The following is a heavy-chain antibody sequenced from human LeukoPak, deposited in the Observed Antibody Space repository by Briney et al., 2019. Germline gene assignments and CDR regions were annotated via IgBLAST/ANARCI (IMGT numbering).Heavy chain of an antibody. J-gene: IGHJ4*02. CDR3: ARDFLEDTL. CDR1: GFTFSNYN. D-gene: IGHD2-15*01. V-gene: IGHV3-69-1*01. CDR2: ISSSSTI. Sequence: GGSLRLSCAASGFTFSNYNMNWVRQAPGKGLEWLSYISSSSTIYYADSVKGRFTISRHNAKNSLYLQMSSLRVEDTAVYYCARDFLEDTLWGQGTLVTVSS.